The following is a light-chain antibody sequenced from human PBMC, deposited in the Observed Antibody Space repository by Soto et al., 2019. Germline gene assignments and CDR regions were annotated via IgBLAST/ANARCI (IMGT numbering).Light chain of an antibody. CDR1: SSDVGGYNY. CDR3: SSHASSSTWV. Sequence: QSALTQPASVSGSPGQSITLSCTGSSSDVGGYNYVSWYQQHPGKAPKLIIYEVSNRPSGVSNRFSGSKSGNTASLTISGLQAEDEADYYCSSHASSSTWVFGGGTKVTVL. V-gene: IGLV2-14*01. CDR2: EVS. J-gene: IGLJ3*02.